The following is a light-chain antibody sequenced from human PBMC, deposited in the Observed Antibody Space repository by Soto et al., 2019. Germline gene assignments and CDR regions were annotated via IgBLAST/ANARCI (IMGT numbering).Light chain of an antibody. CDR2: EVN. Sequence: QSVLTQPASVSGSPGQSITISCTGTSSDIGTYNYVSWYQQHPGNAPKLIIYEVNNRPTGVSYRFSGSKSANTASLTISGLRAEDEADYYCSSLTNINTQVLGPGTKV. V-gene: IGLV2-14*03. J-gene: IGLJ1*01. CDR1: SSDIGTYNY. CDR3: SSLTNINTQV.